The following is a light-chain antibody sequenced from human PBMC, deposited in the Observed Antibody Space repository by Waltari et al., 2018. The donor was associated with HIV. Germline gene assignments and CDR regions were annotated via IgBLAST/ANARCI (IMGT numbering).Light chain of an antibody. CDR1: NIGNDY. CDR3: GTWDISLSGGV. V-gene: IGLV1-51*01. CDR2: DNN. Sequence: QSVLTQPPSESAAPGQKVTISCSNIGNDYVSWYQHLPGAAHKLDIFDNNKRPSGSPDRCSGSKSGPSATLAITGLLTGDEAVYYWGTWDISLSGGVFGGGTKLTVL. J-gene: IGLJ3*02.